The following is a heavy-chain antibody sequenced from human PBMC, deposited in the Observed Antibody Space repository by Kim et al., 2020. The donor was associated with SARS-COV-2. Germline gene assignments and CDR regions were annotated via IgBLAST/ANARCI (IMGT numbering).Heavy chain of an antibody. D-gene: IGHD3-3*01. CDR1: GGTFSSYA. CDR3: AREGGRYDFWSGRGVEPYYDDGMDV. J-gene: IGHJ6*02. V-gene: IGHV1-69*04. Sequence: SVKVSCKASGGTFSSYAISWVRQAPGQGLEWMGRIIPILGIANYAQKFQGRVTITADKSTSTAYMELSSLRSEDTAVYYCAREGGRYDFWSGRGVEPYYDDGMDVWGQGTTVTVSS. CDR2: IIPILGIA.